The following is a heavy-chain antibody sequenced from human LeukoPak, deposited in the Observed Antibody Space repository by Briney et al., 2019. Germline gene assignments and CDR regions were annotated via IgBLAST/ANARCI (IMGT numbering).Heavy chain of an antibody. J-gene: IGHJ2*01. V-gene: IGHV3-43*02. D-gene: IGHD7-27*01. CDR2: TSGDGCTN. CDR3: AKDMVWGWYFDL. CDR1: GFQFADYA. Sequence: GGSLRLSCSASGFQFADYAIHWVRQGAGGGLHWVALTSGDGCTNYYAAVLKGRFTITRDNSKNSLFLQTNSLRTEDTALYYCAKDMVWGWYFDLWGRGTLVTVSS.